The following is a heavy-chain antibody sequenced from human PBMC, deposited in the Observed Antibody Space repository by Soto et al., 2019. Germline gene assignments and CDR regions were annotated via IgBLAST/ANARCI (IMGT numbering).Heavy chain of an antibody. V-gene: IGHV3-30-3*01. CDR3: ARSDIVVVPAADAEAVAYYYGMDV. CDR2: ISYDGSNK. Sequence: GGSLRLSCAASGFTFSSYAMHWVRQAPGKGLEWVAVISYDGSNKYYADSVEGRFTISRDNTKNTLYLQMNSLRAEDTAVYYWARSDIVVVPAADAEAVAYYYGMDVWGQGTTVTVSS. D-gene: IGHD2-2*01. J-gene: IGHJ6*02. CDR1: GFTFSSYA.